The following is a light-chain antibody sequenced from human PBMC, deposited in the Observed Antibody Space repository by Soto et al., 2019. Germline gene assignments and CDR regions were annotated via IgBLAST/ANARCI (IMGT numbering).Light chain of an antibody. V-gene: IGKV3-15*01. Sequence: EIVMTQSPATLAVSPCERATLSFSASQSVSSKLAWYQQKPGQAPRLLIYGASTRATGIPARFSGSGSGTEFTLTISSLQSEDFAVYYCQQYNNWPPITFGQGTRLEIK. CDR3: QQYNNWPPIT. CDR1: QSVSSK. J-gene: IGKJ5*01. CDR2: GAS.